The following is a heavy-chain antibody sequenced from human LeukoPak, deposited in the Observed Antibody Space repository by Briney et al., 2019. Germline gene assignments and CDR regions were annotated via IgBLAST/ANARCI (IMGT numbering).Heavy chain of an antibody. Sequence: GGSLRLSCAASGLTFTDSAIHWVRQAPGKGLEWVGRIRSKGNSYETVYAASVKGRFTISRDDSKNTAYLQMKSLKIEDTALYYCSRHGNGDDTSGYMDYCGQGILVTVSS. CDR2: IRSKGNSYET. CDR3: SRHGNGDDTSGYMDY. CDR1: GLTFTDSA. J-gene: IGHJ4*02. V-gene: IGHV3-73*01. D-gene: IGHD3-22*01.